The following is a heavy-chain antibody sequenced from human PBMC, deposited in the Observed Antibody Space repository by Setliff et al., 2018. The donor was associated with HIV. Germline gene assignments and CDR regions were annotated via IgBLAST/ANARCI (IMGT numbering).Heavy chain of an antibody. CDR3: ARHGGITRTTDAFDI. D-gene: IGHD1-7*01. J-gene: IGHJ3*02. CDR1: SYSISGGYF. CDR2: IYHSGSA. V-gene: IGHV4-38-2*01. Sequence: SETLSLTCGVSSYSISGGYFWGWIRQPPGKGLEGFGSIYHSGSAYYNPSLKSRVTISVDTSKNQFSLKMSSLTAADTAVYYCARHGGITRTTDAFDIWGQGTMVTVSS.